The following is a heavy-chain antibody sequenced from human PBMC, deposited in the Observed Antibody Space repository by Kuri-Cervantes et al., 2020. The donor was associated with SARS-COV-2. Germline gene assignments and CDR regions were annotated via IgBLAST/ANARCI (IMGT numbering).Heavy chain of an antibody. J-gene: IGHJ3*02. V-gene: IGHV3-30-3*01. CDR3: AREGAALNDAFDI. D-gene: IGHD3-16*01. CDR1: GFTFSSYA. Sequence: GESLKISCAASGFTFSSYAMHWVRQAPGKGLEWVAVISYDGSNKYYADSVKGRFTISRDNSKNTLCLQMNSLRAEDTAVYYCAREGAALNDAFDIWGQGTMVTVSS. CDR2: ISYDGSNK.